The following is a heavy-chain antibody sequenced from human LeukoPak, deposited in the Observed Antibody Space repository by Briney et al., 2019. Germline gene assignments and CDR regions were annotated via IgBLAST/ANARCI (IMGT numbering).Heavy chain of an antibody. CDR3: ARDSGVFGGPRYYFDY. J-gene: IGHJ4*02. CDR1: GFTSSDYY. CDR2: ISSSGSTI. V-gene: IGHV3-11*01. D-gene: IGHD3-10*01. Sequence: GGSLRLSCAASGFTSSDYYMSWIRQAPGDGLEWVSYISSSGSTIYYADSVKGRFTISRDNAKNSLYLQMNSLRAEDTAVYYCARDSGVFGGPRYYFDYWGQGTLVTVSS.